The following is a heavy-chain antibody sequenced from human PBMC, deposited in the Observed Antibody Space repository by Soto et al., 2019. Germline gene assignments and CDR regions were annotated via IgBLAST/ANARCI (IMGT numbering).Heavy chain of an antibody. D-gene: IGHD2-2*01. V-gene: IGHV5-51*01. J-gene: IGHJ6*03. CDR3: ARHLGYCSSTSCQKPLCYSYYSKDV. CDR2: IYPGDSDT. Sequence: GESLKISCKGSGYSFTSDWIGWVRQMPVKGLEWMGIIYPGDSDTRYSPSFQGQVTISADKSISTAYLQWSSLKASDTAMYYCARHLGYCSSTSCQKPLCYSYYSKDVWCKATTVTDSS. CDR1: GYSFTSDW.